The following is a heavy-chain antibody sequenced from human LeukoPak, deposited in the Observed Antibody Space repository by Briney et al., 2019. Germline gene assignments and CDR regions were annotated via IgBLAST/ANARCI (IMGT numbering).Heavy chain of an antibody. CDR3: ARVTADAFDI. CDR2: IHHSGDT. CDR1: GDSIRRYY. Sequence: PSETLSLTCILSGDSIRRYYWSWIRQPPGKGMEWIGYIHHSGDTNYIPSLTSRVTISLDTSKNQFSLKLSSVTAADTAVYYCARVTADAFDIWGQGTMVTVSS. J-gene: IGHJ3*02. V-gene: IGHV4-59*01.